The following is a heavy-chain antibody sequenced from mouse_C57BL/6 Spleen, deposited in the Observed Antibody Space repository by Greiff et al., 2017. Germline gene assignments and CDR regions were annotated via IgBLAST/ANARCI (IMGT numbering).Heavy chain of an antibody. V-gene: IGHV6-3*01. CDR1: GFTFSNYW. D-gene: IGHD2-3*01. J-gene: IGHJ2*01. Sequence: DVKLVESGGGLVQPGGSMKLSCVASGFTFSNYWMNWVRQSPEKGLEWVAQIRLKSDNYATNYAESVKGRFTISRDDSKSRVYLKMNNLRAEDTGIYYCTEYDGYYDFDYRGQGTTLTVSS. CDR3: TEYDGYYDFDY. CDR2: IRLKSDNYAT.